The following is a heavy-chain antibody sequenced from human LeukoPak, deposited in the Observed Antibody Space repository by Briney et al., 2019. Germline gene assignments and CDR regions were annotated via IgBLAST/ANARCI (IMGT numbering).Heavy chain of an antibody. CDR2: ISSGGST. V-gene: IGHV3-66*01. D-gene: IGHD5-24*01. CDR1: GFTVSSDY. J-gene: IGHJ4*02. CDR3: GRVGDGYNDNY. Sequence: GGSLRLSCAASGFTVSSDYMGWVRQAPEKGLEWVSLISSGGSTYYADSLKGRFTISRDNSKNTLYLRMNSLRAEDTAVYYCGRVGDGYNDNYWGQGTLVTVSS.